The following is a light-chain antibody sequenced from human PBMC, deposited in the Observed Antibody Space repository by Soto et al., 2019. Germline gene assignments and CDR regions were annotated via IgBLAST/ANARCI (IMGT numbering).Light chain of an antibody. CDR2: RNN. J-gene: IGLJ2*01. CDR3: AAWDDSLNGPV. V-gene: IGLV1-44*01. Sequence: QAVVTQPPSASGTPGQRVTIYCSGSSSNIGTNTVNWYQQLPGTAPKLLIYRNNQRPSGVPDRFSGSKSGTSASLAISGLQSEDEADYYCAAWDDSLNGPVFGGGTKLTVL. CDR1: SSNIGTNT.